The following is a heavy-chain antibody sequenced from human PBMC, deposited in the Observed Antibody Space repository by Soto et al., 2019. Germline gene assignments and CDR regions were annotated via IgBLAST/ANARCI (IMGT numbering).Heavy chain of an antibody. D-gene: IGHD2-2*02. V-gene: IGHV4-34*01. CDR1: GGSFSGYY. J-gene: IGHJ5*02. CDR2: INHSGST. CDR3: ARYIVVVPAAIAGHWFDP. Sequence: SETLSLTCAVYGGSFSGYYWSWIRQPPGKGLEWIGEINHSGSTNYNPSLKSRVTISVDTSKNQFSLKLSSVTAADTAVYYCARYIVVVPAAIAGHWFDPWGQGTLVTVSS.